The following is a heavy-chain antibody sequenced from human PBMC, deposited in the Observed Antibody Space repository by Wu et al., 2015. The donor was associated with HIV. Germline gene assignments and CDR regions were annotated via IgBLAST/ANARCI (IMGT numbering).Heavy chain of an antibody. CDR2: ISVYNGAR. D-gene: IGHD3/OR15-3a*01. CDR1: GYRFENYG. CDR3: ATHPGWTGVLDAFDM. Sequence: QVQLVQSGAEVKKPGASVQVSCTASGYRFENYGISWVRQAPGQGLEWMGWISVYNGARKFAQKFQGRVTMTADTSTNTAYLDLRSLRSEDSAVYYCATHPGWTGVLDAFDMWGQGTLVTVSS. V-gene: IGHV1-18*01. J-gene: IGHJ3*02.